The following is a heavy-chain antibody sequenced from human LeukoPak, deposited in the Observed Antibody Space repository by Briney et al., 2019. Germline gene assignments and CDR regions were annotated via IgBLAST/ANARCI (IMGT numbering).Heavy chain of an antibody. J-gene: IGHJ4*02. CDR1: GFTLSSYA. Sequence: GGSLRLSCAASGFTLSSYAMSWVRQAPGKGLEWVSAISGSGGSTYYADSVKGRFTISRDNSKNTLYLQMNSLRAEDTAVYYCAKDLSRYYYDSSGYYDYWGQGTLVTVSS. CDR3: AKDLSRYYYDSSGYYDY. CDR2: ISGSGGST. V-gene: IGHV3-23*01. D-gene: IGHD3-22*01.